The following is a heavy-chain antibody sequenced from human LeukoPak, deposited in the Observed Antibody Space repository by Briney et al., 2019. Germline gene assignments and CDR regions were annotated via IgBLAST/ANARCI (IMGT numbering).Heavy chain of an antibody. CDR2: TYYIGST. Sequence: SETLSLTCTVSGGSISSSSYYWGWIRQPPGKGLEWIGSTYYIGSTYYNPSLKSRVTISVDTSKNQFSLKLTSVTAADTAVYYCASPLGYCSSTNCYGDYWGQGTLVTVSS. CDR1: GGSISSSSYY. V-gene: IGHV4-39*01. J-gene: IGHJ4*02. D-gene: IGHD2-2*01. CDR3: ASPLGYCSSTNCYGDY.